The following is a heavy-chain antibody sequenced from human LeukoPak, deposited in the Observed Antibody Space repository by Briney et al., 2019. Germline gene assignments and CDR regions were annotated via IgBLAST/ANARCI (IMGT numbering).Heavy chain of an antibody. CDR2: ISGSGGST. Sequence: PGGSLRLSCAASGFTFSSYAMSWVRQAPGKGLEWVSAISGSGGSTYYADSVKGRFTISRDNSKNTLYLQMNSLRAEDTAVYYCAKNLFRVTMVRGGYWGQGTLVTVSS. CDR1: GFTFSSYA. D-gene: IGHD3-10*01. J-gene: IGHJ4*02. V-gene: IGHV3-23*01. CDR3: AKNLFRVTMVRGGY.